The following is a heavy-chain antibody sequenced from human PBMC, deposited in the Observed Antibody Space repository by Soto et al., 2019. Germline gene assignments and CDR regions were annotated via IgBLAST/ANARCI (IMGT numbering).Heavy chain of an antibody. D-gene: IGHD6-19*01. CDR2: IYYSGST. V-gene: IGHV4-59*01. J-gene: IGHJ5*02. CDR3: ARTEAVAGNHNRFDP. Sequence: SETLSLTCTVSGGSISSYYWSWIRQPPGKGLEWIGYIYYSGSTNYNPSLKSRVTISVDTSKNQFSLKLSSVTAADTAVYYCARTEAVAGNHNRFDPWGQGTLVTVSS. CDR1: GGSISSYY.